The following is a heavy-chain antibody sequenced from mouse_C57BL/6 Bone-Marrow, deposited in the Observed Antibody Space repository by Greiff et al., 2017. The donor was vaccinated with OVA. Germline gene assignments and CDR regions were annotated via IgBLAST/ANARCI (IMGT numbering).Heavy chain of an antibody. CDR3: ARALGDSYFDY. D-gene: IGHD3-3*01. CDR1: GFTFSDYY. J-gene: IGHJ2*01. CDR2: INYDGSST. V-gene: IGHV5-16*01. Sequence: DVHLVESEGGLVQPGSSMKLSCTASGFTFSDYYMAWVRQVPEKGLEWVANINYDGSSTYYLDSLKSRFIISRDNAKNILYLQMSSLKSEDTATYYCARALGDSYFDYWGQGTTLTVSS.